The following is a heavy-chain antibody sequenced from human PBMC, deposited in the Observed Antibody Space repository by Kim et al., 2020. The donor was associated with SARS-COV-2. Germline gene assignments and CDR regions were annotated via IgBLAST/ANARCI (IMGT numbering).Heavy chain of an antibody. J-gene: IGHJ4*02. V-gene: IGHV3-53*04. CDR3: ARLTQYYFDF. Sequence: GSTYYADTVKVRFTISRHNSKNTLSLLMTSLRPEDTAVYYCARLTQYYFDFWGQGTLVTVSS. D-gene: IGHD7-27*01. CDR2: GST.